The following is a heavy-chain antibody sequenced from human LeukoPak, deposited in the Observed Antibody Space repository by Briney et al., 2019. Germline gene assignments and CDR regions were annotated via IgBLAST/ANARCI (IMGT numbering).Heavy chain of an antibody. V-gene: IGHV4-59*08. CDR2: LYDSDST. J-gene: IGHJ2*01. CDR3: ARPVAAYWYFDV. CDR1: GGSISNFY. Sequence: SQTLSLTCTVSGGSISNFYWSWIRQPPGKGLELIGYLYDSDSTNYKPSFTSRVTMSVDTSKNQFSLKLSSVTAADTAVYYCARPVAAYWYFDVWGRGSLVTVSS. D-gene: IGHD2-15*01.